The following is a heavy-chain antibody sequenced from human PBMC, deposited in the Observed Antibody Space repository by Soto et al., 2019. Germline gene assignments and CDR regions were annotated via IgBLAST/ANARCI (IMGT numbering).Heavy chain of an antibody. V-gene: IGHV3-30*18. CDR3: AKDGGY. J-gene: IGHJ4*02. CDR1: GFTFSSYG. D-gene: IGHD3-16*01. CDR2: ISYDGSNK. Sequence: QVQLVESGGGVVQPGRSLRLSCAASGFTFSSYGMHWVRQAPGKGLEWVAVISYDGSNKYYADSVKGRFTISRDNSNNTLYLQMNSLRAEDSAVYYCAKDGGYWGQGTLVTVSS.